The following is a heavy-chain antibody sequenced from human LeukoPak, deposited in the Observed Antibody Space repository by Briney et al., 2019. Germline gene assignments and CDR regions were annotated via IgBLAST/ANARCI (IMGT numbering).Heavy chain of an antibody. V-gene: IGHV4-30-2*01. D-gene: IGHD3-22*01. CDR2: IYHSGST. Sequence: SETLSLTCTVSGGSISSGGYYWSWIRQPPGKGLEWIGYIYHSGSTYYNPSLKSRVTISVDRSKNQFSLKLSSVTAADTAVYYCARASYYYDSSSWGQGTLVTVSS. CDR1: GGSISSGGYY. CDR3: ARASYYYDSSS. J-gene: IGHJ5*02.